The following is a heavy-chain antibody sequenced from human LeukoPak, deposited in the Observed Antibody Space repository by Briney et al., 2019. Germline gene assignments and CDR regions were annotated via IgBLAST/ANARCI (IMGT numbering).Heavy chain of an antibody. J-gene: IGHJ2*01. CDR2: IYYSGST. D-gene: IGHD4-17*01. Sequence: SETLSLTCTVSGGSISSYYWSWIRQPPGKGLEWIGYIYYSGSTNYNPSLKSRVTISVDTSKNQFSLKLASVTAADTAVYYCARDYNSVTHWFFDLWGRGTLVTVSP. CDR3: ARDYNSVTHWFFDL. CDR1: GGSISSYY. V-gene: IGHV4-59*01.